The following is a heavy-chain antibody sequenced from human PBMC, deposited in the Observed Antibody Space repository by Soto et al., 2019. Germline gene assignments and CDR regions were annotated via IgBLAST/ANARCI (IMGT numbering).Heavy chain of an antibody. Sequence: SETLSLTCIVSGGSISTYYWSWIRQSAGKGLEWIGRIYPSGSANYNPSLKGRVTMSLDTSKNQFSLKVSSVTAADTAVYYCARDRTAAGPSNWFDPWGQGTLVTVSS. J-gene: IGHJ5*02. CDR2: IYPSGSA. D-gene: IGHD6-13*01. CDR1: GGSISTYY. CDR3: ARDRTAAGPSNWFDP. V-gene: IGHV4-4*07.